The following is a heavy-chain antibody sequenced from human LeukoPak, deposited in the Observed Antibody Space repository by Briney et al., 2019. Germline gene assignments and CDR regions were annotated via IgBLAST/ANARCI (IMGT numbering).Heavy chain of an antibody. CDR3: ARVVTYYDILTGYLPLYYFDY. D-gene: IGHD3-9*01. J-gene: IGHJ4*02. CDR2: ISSSSSYI. Sequence: GGSLRLSCAASGFTFSSYSMNWVRQAPGKGLEWVSSISSSSSYIYYADSVKGRFTISRDNAKNSLYLQMNSLRAEDTAVYYCARVVTYYDILTGYLPLYYFDYWGQGTLVTVSS. CDR1: GFTFSSYS. V-gene: IGHV3-21*01.